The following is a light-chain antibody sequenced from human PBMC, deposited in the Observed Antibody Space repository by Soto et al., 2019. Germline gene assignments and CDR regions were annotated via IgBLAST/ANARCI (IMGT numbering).Light chain of an antibody. CDR1: SSDVGSYNL. Sequence: QSALTQPASVSGSPGQSITISCTGTSSDVGSYNLVSWYQQHPGKAPKLMIYEVSKRPSGVSNRVSGSKSGNTASLTISGLQADDEGDYYCCSYAGSSTLVFGGGTKLTVL. J-gene: IGLJ3*02. CDR3: CSYAGSSTLV. V-gene: IGLV2-23*02. CDR2: EVS.